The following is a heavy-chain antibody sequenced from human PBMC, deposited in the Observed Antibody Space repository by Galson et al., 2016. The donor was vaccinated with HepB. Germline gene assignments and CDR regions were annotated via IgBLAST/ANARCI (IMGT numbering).Heavy chain of an antibody. D-gene: IGHD6-6*01. CDR2: IGSSSATI. V-gene: IGHV3-48*04. CDR1: GLTFSSSS. Sequence: SLRPSCAASGLTFSSSSLNWARQAPGKGLEWISYIGSSSATIFYADSVKGRFTISRDDAKNSLYLQMTSLRAKDTAVYYCARDSSPLTPPPRMYIAARNPFDSWGQGTLVTVSS. CDR3: ARDSSPLTPPPRMYIAARNPFDS. J-gene: IGHJ4*02.